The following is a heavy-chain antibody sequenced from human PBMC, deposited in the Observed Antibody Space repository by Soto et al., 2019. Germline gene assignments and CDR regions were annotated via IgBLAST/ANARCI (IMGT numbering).Heavy chain of an antibody. V-gene: IGHV3-11*01. D-gene: IGHD3-10*01. J-gene: IGHJ4*02. CDR1: GFTFSDYY. CDR3: ARDQVLLWLGESIPNDY. CDR2: ISSSGSTI. Sequence: GGSLRLSCAASGFTFSDYYMSWIRQAPGKGLEWVSYISSSGSTIYYADSVKGRFTISRDNAKNSLYLQMNSLRAEDTAVYYCARDQVLLWLGESIPNDYWGQGTLVTVSS.